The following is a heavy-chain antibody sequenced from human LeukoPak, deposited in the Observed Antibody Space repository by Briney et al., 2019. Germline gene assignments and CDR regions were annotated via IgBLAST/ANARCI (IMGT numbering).Heavy chain of an antibody. Sequence: GASVKVSCKASGGTFSSYAISWVRQAPGQGLEWMGGIIPIFGTANYAQKFQGRVTITADESTSTAYMELSSLRSEDTAVYYCARDTPPYGDYAGDAFDIWGQGTMVTASS. CDR3: ARDTPPYGDYAGDAFDI. J-gene: IGHJ3*02. D-gene: IGHD4-17*01. CDR1: GGTFSSYA. V-gene: IGHV1-69*13. CDR2: IIPIFGTA.